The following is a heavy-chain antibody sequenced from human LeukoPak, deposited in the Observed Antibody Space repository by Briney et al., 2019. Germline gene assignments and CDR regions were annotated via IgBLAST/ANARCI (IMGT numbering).Heavy chain of an antibody. J-gene: IGHJ6*03. CDR3: ARTTMIRGTYYMDV. CDR1: GGSISSYY. Sequence: SETLSLTCTVSGGSISSYYWSWIRQPPGKGLEWIGYIYYSGDTNYNPSLKSRVTISVDTSKNQFSLQLSSVTAADTAVYYCARTTMIRGTYYMDVWGKGTTVTISS. V-gene: IGHV4-59*01. D-gene: IGHD3-10*01. CDR2: IYYSGDT.